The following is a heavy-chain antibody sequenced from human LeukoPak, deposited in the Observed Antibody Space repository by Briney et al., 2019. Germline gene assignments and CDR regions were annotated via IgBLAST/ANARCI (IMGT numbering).Heavy chain of an antibody. CDR3: ARAPLGYGGDIVVVPAAFDY. CDR2: ISYDGSNK. D-gene: IGHD2-2*01. V-gene: IGHV3-30-3*01. Sequence: GGSLRLSCAASGFTFSSYAMHWVRQAPDKGLEWVAVISYDGSNKYYADSVKGRFTISRDNSKNTLYLQMNSLRAEDTAVYYCARAPLGYGGDIVVVPAAFDYWGQGTLVTVSS. CDR1: GFTFSSYA. J-gene: IGHJ4*02.